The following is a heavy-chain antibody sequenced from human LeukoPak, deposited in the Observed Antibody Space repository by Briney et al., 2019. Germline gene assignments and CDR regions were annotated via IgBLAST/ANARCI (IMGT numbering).Heavy chain of an antibody. CDR1: GFTLSSDG. CDR2: IGSSSSYI. D-gene: IGHD6-6*01. Sequence: GGSLRLSCAASGFTLSSDGMNWVRRAPGPGREWVSSIGSSSSYIYYADSVKGRFTISRDNAKNSLCLQMTSLRAEDTAVYYCARDTGSSSLWGQGTRVTVSS. V-gene: IGHV3-21*01. CDR3: ARDTGSSSL. J-gene: IGHJ4*02.